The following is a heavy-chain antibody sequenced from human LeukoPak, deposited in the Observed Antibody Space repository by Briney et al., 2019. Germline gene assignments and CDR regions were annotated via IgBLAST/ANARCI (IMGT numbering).Heavy chain of an antibody. CDR3: ARDLDGIAAAANYGMDV. V-gene: IGHV1-69*13. Sequence: SVKVSCKASGGTFSSYAISWVRQAPGQGLEWMGGIIPIFGTANYAQKFQGRVTITADEPTSTAYMELSSLRSEDTAVYYCARDLDGIAAAANYGMDVWGQGTTVTVSS. CDR2: IIPIFGTA. D-gene: IGHD6-13*01. J-gene: IGHJ6*02. CDR1: GGTFSSYA.